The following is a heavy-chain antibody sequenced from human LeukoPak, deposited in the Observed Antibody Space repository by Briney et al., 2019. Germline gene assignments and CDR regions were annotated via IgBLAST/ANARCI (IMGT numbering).Heavy chain of an antibody. J-gene: IGHJ2*01. CDR2: IYTSGST. V-gene: IGHV4-4*09. D-gene: IGHD3-3*01. CDR1: GGSISSYY. Sequence: SETLSLTCTVSGGSISSYYWSWIRQPPGKGLEWIGYIYTSGSTNYNPSLKSRVTISLDTSKNQFSLKLSSVTAADTAVYYCARSGYFYWYFDLWGRGTLVTVSS. CDR3: ARSGYFYWYFDL.